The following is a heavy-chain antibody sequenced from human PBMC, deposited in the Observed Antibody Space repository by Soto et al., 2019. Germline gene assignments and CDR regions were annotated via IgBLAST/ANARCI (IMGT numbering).Heavy chain of an antibody. CDR2: IYYSGST. CDR1: GVSISSSSYY. J-gene: IGHJ4*02. Sequence: SETLSLTCTVSGVSISSSSYYWGWIRQPPGKGLEWIGSIYYSGSTYYNPSLKSRVTISVDTSKNQFSLKLSSVTAADTAVYYCARGLLNFGVVTYYFDYWGQGTLVTVSS. D-gene: IGHD3-3*01. V-gene: IGHV4-39*07. CDR3: ARGLLNFGVVTYYFDY.